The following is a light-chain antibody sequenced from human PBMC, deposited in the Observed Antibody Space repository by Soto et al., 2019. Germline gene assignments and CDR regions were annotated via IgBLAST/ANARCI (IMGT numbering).Light chain of an antibody. CDR1: QDIRIS. J-gene: IGKJ4*01. Sequence: EIVMTQSPATLSVSPGGRVTLSCRASQDIRISLAWYQQKHGQAPTLLIYGASIRATVVPATFSGSGSGTELTLSISSLQSQHLGVYYSQKDSRWPLTFGGWAKADI. CDR2: GAS. V-gene: IGKV3-15*01. CDR3: QKDSRWPLT.